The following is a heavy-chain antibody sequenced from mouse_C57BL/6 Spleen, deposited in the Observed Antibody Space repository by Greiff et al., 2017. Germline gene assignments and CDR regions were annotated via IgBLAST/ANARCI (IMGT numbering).Heavy chain of an antibody. J-gene: IGHJ3*01. Sequence: VQLQQSGAELARPGASVKMSCKASGYTFTSYTMHWVKQRPGQGLEWIGFINPSSGYTKYNQKFKDKATVTADKSSSTAYMQLRRLTSEDSAVYYCGRGDSEFSYWGQGTLVTVSA. CDR2: INPSSGYT. CDR3: GRGDSEFSY. CDR1: GYTFTSYT. D-gene: IGHD2-12*01. V-gene: IGHV1-4*01.